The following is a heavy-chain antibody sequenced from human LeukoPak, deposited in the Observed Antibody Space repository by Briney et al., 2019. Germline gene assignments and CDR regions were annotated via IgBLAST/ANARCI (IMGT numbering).Heavy chain of an antibody. J-gene: IGHJ4*02. V-gene: IGHV4-39*07. CDR1: SGSISSSTYY. CDR3: ARGSWQLAEEVY. CDR2: IYYTGST. Sequence: SETLSLTCTVSSGSISSSTYYWGWIRQPPGKGLEWIGTIYYTGSTYYNPSLKSRVTISVDTSKNQFSLKLTSVTAADTAVYYCARGSWQLAEEVYWGQGTLVTVSS. D-gene: IGHD6-6*01.